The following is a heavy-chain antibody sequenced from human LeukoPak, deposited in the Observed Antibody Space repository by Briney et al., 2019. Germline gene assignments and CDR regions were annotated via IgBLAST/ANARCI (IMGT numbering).Heavy chain of an antibody. CDR2: IRTKANNYAT. CDR1: GFTFSGSV. J-gene: IGHJ4*02. V-gene: IGHV3-73*01. D-gene: IGHD2-2*01. CDR3: ARDPPSH. Sequence: PGGSLRLSCAASGFTFSGSVMHWVRQASGKGLEWVARIRTKANNYATAFAASVKGRFTISRDNAKNSLYLQMNSLRAEDTAVYYCARDPPSHWGRGTLVTVSS.